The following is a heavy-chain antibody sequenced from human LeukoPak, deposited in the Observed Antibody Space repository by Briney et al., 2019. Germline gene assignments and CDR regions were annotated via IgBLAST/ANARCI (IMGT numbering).Heavy chain of an antibody. V-gene: IGHV4-59*12. CDR3: ARDFKGFDP. Sequence: SETLSLTCTVSGGSISSYYWSWIRQPPGKGLEWIGYIYYSGSTYYNPSLKSRVTISVDTSKNQFSLKLSSVTAADTAVYYCARDFKGFDPWGQGTLVTVSS. CDR1: GGSISSYY. CDR2: IYYSGST. J-gene: IGHJ5*02.